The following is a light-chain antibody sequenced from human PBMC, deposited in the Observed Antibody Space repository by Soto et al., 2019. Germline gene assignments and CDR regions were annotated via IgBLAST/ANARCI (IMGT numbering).Light chain of an antibody. CDR2: EVR. Sequence: QSALTQPASVSGSPGQPITISGPGTSIDVGGYNHVSWYQQHPGKAPKLIIYEVRNRPSGVSNRLSGSKSGNTASLTISGLQADDEADYYCCSYTSSSIRVFGGGTKLTVL. J-gene: IGLJ3*02. CDR1: SIDVGGYNH. CDR3: CSYTSSSIRV. V-gene: IGLV2-14*01.